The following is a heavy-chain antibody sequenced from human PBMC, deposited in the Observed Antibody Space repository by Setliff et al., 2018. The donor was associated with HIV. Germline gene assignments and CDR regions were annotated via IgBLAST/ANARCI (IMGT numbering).Heavy chain of an antibody. CDR2: INIDSGHT. Sequence: ASVKVSCKASGYSFTAYGISWVRQAPGQGFEWMGWINIDSGHTNFAQKFQDRVTVTTDTSTNTTYMELRGQRSDYTATYYFAGVPSGAAGFVRAGFYFWGQGTLVTVSS. CDR3: AGVPSGAAGFVRAGFYF. D-gene: IGHD6-25*01. V-gene: IGHV1-18*01. CDR1: GYSFTAYG. J-gene: IGHJ4*01.